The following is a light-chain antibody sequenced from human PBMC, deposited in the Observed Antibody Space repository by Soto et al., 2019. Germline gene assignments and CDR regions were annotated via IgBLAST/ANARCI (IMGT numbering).Light chain of an antibody. CDR1: SSDVGSYNL. CDR2: EGN. CDR3: CSYAGSSTLV. J-gene: IGLJ2*01. Sequence: QSVLTQPASVSGSPGQSITISCTGTSSDVGSYNLVSWYQHNPGKAPKVMIYEGNKRPSGVSNRFSGSKSGNTASLTISGLQAEDEADYYCCSYAGSSTLVFGGGTKLTVL. V-gene: IGLV2-23*01.